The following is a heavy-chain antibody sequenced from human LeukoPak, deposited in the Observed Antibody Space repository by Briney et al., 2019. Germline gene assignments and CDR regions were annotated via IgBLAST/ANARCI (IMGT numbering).Heavy chain of an antibody. CDR1: GFTVSSNY. D-gene: IGHD3-9*01. J-gene: IGHJ5*02. CDR2: IYSGGST. CDR3: AVTYYDILTGLPLFDP. V-gene: IGHV3-53*01. Sequence: GGSLRLSCAASGFTVSSNYMSWVRQAPGKGLEWVSVIYSGGSTFYADSVKGRFSISRDNSKNTLYLQMNSLRAEDTAVYYCAVTYYDILTGLPLFDPWGQGTLVTVSS.